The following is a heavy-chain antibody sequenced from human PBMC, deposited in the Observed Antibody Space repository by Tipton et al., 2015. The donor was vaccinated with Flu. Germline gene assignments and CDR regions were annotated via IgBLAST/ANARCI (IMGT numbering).Heavy chain of an antibody. CDR1: GFTFSSYS. CDR2: ISSSGSTI. J-gene: IGHJ6*02. V-gene: IGHV3-48*04. CDR3: ARAGKEVDNYDYIWGSYLNYYYYYGMDV. D-gene: IGHD3-16*01. Sequence: SGFTFSSYSTNWVRQAPGKGLEWVSYISSSGSTIYYADSVKGRFTISRDNAKNSLYLQMNSLRAEDTAVYYCARAGKEVDNYDYIWGSYLNYYYYYGMDVWGQGTTVTVSS.